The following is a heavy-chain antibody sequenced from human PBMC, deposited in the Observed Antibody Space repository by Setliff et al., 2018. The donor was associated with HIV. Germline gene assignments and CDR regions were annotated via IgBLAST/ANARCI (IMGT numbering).Heavy chain of an antibody. CDR3: ARGGEDDAFDI. J-gene: IGHJ3*02. D-gene: IGHD3-16*01. CDR1: GGSISSGSYY. CDR2: IYTSGST. Sequence: SETLSLTCTVSGGSISSGSYYWSWIRQPAGKGLEWIGHIYTSGSTNYNPSLKSRVTISLDTSKNQVSLKLNSVTAADTAVYYCARGGEDDAFDIWGQGTMVTVSS. V-gene: IGHV4-61*09.